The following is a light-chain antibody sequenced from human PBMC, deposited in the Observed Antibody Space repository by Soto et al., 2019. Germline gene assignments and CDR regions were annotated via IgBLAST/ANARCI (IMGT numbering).Light chain of an antibody. Sequence: QSVLTQPASVSGPPGQSITISCTGTSSDVGGYGSVSWYQQHPGKAPKLMIYAVSNRPSGVSNRFSGSKSGNTASLTISGLQAEDDADYYCSSYTSSGTYVFGTGTKVTVL. J-gene: IGLJ1*01. CDR2: AVS. CDR1: SSDVGGYGS. CDR3: SSYTSSGTYV. V-gene: IGLV2-14*01.